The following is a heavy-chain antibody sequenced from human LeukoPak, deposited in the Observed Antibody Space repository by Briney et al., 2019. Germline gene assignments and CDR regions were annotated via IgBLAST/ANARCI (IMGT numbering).Heavy chain of an antibody. V-gene: IGHV4-59*01. D-gene: IGHD3-22*01. CDR3: ARGLFYYDSSGYAYYFDY. CDR1: GGSISSYY. J-gene: IGHJ4*02. Sequence: SETLSLTCTVSGGSISSYYWSWIRQPPGKGLEWIGYIYYSGSTNYNPSLKSRVTISVDTSKNQFSLKLSSVTAADTAVYYCARGLFYYDSSGYAYYFDYWGQGTLVTVSS. CDR2: IYYSGST.